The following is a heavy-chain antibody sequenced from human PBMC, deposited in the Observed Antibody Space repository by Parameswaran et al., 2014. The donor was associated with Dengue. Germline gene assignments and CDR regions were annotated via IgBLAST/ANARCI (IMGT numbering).Heavy chain of an antibody. V-gene: IGHV3-7*01. CDR3: ARAAEGIAAAKYYYYGMDV. CDR2: IKQDGSEK. Sequence: VRQMPGKGLEWVANIKQDGSEKYYVDSVKGRFTISGDNAKNSLYLQMNSLRAEDTAVYYCARAAEGIAAAKYYYYGMDVWGQGTTVTVSS. J-gene: IGHJ6*02. D-gene: IGHD6-13*01.